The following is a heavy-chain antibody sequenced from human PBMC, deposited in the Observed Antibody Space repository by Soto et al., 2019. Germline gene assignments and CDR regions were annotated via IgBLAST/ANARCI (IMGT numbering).Heavy chain of an antibody. Sequence: GGSLRLSCAASGFTFGNYAMTWVRQAPGKGLEWVSSITGEGYGTYYAETVKGRFTFSRDNSKNMLYLEVSSLTAEDTAVYYCAKIYSWDFGWLRPFDSWSQGTLVTVSS. CDR1: GFTFGNYA. V-gene: IGHV3-23*01. CDR3: AKIYSWDFGWLRPFDS. D-gene: IGHD6-19*01. CDR2: ITGEGYGT. J-gene: IGHJ4*02.